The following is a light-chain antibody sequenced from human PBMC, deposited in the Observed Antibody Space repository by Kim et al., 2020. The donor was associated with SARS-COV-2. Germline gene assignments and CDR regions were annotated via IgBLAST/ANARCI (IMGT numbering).Light chain of an antibody. J-gene: IGKJ4*01. CDR3: QQYNAYPLI. CDR2: KAS. Sequence: DIEMTQSPSTLSAFVGERVTITCRASQSISTWLAWFQHKPGKAPNLLIYKASTLATGVPSRFSASGSGTEFTLTISSLQPDDFATYYCQQYNAYPLIFGAGTKLEI. CDR1: QSISTW. V-gene: IGKV1-5*03.